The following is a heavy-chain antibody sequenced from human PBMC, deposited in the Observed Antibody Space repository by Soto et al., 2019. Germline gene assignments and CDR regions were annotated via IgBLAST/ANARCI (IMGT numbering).Heavy chain of an antibody. D-gene: IGHD6-25*01. J-gene: IGHJ4*02. Sequence: EVQLVESGGGLVQPGGSLRLSCAASGFTVSSNYMSWVRQAPGTGLEGVSVIYSGGSTYYADSVKGRFTISRDNSKNTLYLQMNSLRAEDTAVYYCARVKAATGWYYFDYWGQGTLVTVSS. V-gene: IGHV3-66*01. CDR2: IYSGGST. CDR1: GFTVSSNY. CDR3: ARVKAATGWYYFDY.